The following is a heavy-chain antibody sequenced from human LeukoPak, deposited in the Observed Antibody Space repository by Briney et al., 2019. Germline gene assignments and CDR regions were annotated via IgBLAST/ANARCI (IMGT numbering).Heavy chain of an antibody. D-gene: IGHD3-22*01. J-gene: IGHJ4*02. Sequence: GGSLRLSCAASGFTFSSYAMHWVRQAPGKGLEWVAVISYDGSNKYYADSVKGRFTISRDNSKNTLYLQMNSLRAEDTAVYYCARGVYDSSIDYWGQGTLVIVSS. CDR1: GFTFSSYA. CDR3: ARGVYDSSIDY. CDR2: ISYDGSNK. V-gene: IGHV3-30*04.